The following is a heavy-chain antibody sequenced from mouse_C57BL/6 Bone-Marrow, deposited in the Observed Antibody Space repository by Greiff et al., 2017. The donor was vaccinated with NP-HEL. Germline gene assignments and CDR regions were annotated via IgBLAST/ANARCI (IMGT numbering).Heavy chain of an antibody. Sequence: QVQLQQPGAELVMPGASVKLSCKASGYTFTSYWMHWVKQRPGQGLEWIGEIDPSDSYTNYNQKFKGKSPLTVDKSSSTAYMQLSSLTSEDSAVYYCARENYYGSFYAMDYWGQGTSVTVSA. CDR1: GYTFTSYW. V-gene: IGHV1-69*01. D-gene: IGHD1-1*01. CDR2: IDPSDSYT. J-gene: IGHJ4*01. CDR3: ARENYYGSFYAMDY.